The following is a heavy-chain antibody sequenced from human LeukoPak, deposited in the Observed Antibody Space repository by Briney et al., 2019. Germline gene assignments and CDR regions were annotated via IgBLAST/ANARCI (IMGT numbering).Heavy chain of an antibody. D-gene: IGHD1-20*01. CDR3: ARTTLYNANDIKSSDI. Sequence: GGSLRLSCAASGFTFSSYAMHWVRQAPGKGLEWIGRIRNRANSYTTEYAAFVKGRFTISRDDSKKSLYLHMSSLKADDTALYYCARTTLYNANDIKSSDIWGQGTMVTVSS. CDR1: GFTFSSYA. V-gene: IGHV3-72*01. CDR2: IRNRANSYTT. J-gene: IGHJ3*02.